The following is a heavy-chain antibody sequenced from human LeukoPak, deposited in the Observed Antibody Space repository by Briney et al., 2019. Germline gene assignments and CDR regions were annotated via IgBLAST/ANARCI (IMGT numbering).Heavy chain of an antibody. Sequence: GGSLRLSCTTSGFNVRTYWMGWVRQAPGKGLEWVANIHQHGSKENYRDSVKGRFTIARDNAKRSIYLQVNSLRAEDTAIYYCAKIDHDLYQTGDFWGNGKLITGSS. CDR1: GFNVRTYW. J-gene: IGHJ4*01. V-gene: IGHV3-7*03. CDR2: IHQHGSKE. D-gene: IGHD2-2*01. CDR3: AKIDHDLYQTGDF.